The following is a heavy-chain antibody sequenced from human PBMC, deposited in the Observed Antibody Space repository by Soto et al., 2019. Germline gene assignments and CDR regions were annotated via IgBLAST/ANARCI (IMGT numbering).Heavy chain of an antibody. V-gene: IGHV1-69*13. CDR1: GGTFSSYA. CDR2: IIPIFGTA. J-gene: IGHJ3*02. CDR3: ARDLDVATIPNDAFDI. D-gene: IGHD5-12*01. Sequence: SVKVSCKASGGTFSSYAISWVRQAPGQGLEWMGGIIPIFGTANYAQKFQGRVTITADESTSTAYMELSSLRSEDTAVYYCARDLDVATIPNDAFDIWGQETMVTVS.